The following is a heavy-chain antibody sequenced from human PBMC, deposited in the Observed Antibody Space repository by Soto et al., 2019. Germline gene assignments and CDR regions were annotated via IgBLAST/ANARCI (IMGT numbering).Heavy chain of an antibody. Sequence: QVQLVESGGGVVQPGRSLGPSCAASGFTFISYAMHWFPQAPGKGREWGAVISYDGGKKYYPDSVKGRFTISRDNSKNTLYLQMNSLRAEDTAVYYCARSPVIFHSGSRRAGDYWGQGTLVTVSS. D-gene: IGHD1-26*01. V-gene: IGHV3-30-3*01. CDR1: GFTFISYA. J-gene: IGHJ4*02. CDR2: ISYDGGKK. CDR3: ARSPVIFHSGSRRAGDY.